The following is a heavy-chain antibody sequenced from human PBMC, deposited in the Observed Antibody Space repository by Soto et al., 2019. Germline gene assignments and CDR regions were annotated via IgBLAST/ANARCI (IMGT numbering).Heavy chain of an antibody. D-gene: IGHD3-10*01. CDR3: AKGAPTGTFFDY. CDR2: IRTKTDDEAT. J-gene: IGHJ4*02. CDR1: GFTFNYAW. Sequence: EVQLVESGGGLVKPGESLRLSCTASGFTFNYAWMSWVRQAPGKGLEWVARIRTKTDDEATDYAAPGKGRFSVSRDDSKNTVHLQMNSLKTEDTAVYYCAKGAPTGTFFDYWGQGILVTVSS. V-gene: IGHV3-15*01.